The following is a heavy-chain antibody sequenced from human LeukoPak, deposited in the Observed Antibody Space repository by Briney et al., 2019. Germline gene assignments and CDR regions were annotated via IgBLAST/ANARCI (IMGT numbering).Heavy chain of an antibody. J-gene: IGHJ4*02. CDR1: GDSVSSYY. CDR3: ARGAAGTDDY. Sequence: PSETLSLTCNVSGDSVSSYYWNWIRQPPGKGLEWIAYIHYSGSTNYNPSLKSRVTMSVDTSKNQFSLKLSSVTAADTAVYYCARGAAGTDDYWGQGTLVTVSS. D-gene: IGHD6-13*01. V-gene: IGHV4-59*02. CDR2: IHYSGST.